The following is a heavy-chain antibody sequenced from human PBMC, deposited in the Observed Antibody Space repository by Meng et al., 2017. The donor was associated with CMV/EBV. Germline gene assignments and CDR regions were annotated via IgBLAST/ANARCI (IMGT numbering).Heavy chain of an antibody. D-gene: IGHD2-2*01. Sequence: ASVKVCCKASGYTFTSYYMHWVRQAPGQGLEWMGRINPSGGSTSYAQKFQGRVTMTRDTSTSTVYMELSSLRSEDTAVYYCAREGGDIVVVPAAHGMDVWGQGTTVTVSS. V-gene: IGHV1-46*01. J-gene: IGHJ6*02. CDR1: GYTFTSYY. CDR3: AREGGDIVVVPAAHGMDV. CDR2: INPSGGST.